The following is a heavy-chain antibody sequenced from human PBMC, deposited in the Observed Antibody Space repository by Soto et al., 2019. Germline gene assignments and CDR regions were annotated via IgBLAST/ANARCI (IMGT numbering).Heavy chain of an antibody. CDR2: IYHSGST. CDR3: AGGSGSYYADY. Sequence: PSETLSLTCAVSGGSISSGGYSWSWIRQPPGKGLEWIGYIYHSGSTYYNPSLKSRVTISVDRSKNQFSLKLSSVTAADTAVYCCAGGSGSYYADYWGQGTLVTVSS. CDR1: GGSISSGGYS. V-gene: IGHV4-30-2*01. J-gene: IGHJ4*02. D-gene: IGHD3-10*01.